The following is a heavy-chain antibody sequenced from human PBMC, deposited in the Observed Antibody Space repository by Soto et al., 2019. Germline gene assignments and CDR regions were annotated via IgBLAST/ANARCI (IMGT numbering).Heavy chain of an antibody. CDR2: IYPGDSDT. CDR3: ARRGYCSGGSCYSEDGMDV. V-gene: IGHV5-51*01. Sequence: GESLKISFKGSGYSFTSYLICWVRQMPVKGLEWMGIIYPGDSDTRYSPSFQGQVTISADKSISTAYLQWSSLKASDTAMYYCARRGYCSGGSCYSEDGMDVWGQRTTVTVSS. CDR1: GYSFTSYL. D-gene: IGHD2-15*01. J-gene: IGHJ6*02.